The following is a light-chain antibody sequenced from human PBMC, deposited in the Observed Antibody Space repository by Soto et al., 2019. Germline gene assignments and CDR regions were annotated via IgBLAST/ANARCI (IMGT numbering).Light chain of an antibody. CDR1: QSVSSSN. CDR3: QPYGSSPWT. J-gene: IGKJ1*01. Sequence: EIVLTQSPGTLSLSPGERATLSCRASQSVSSSNLAWYQQKPGQPPRLVIYGASSSDTGIPDRFSGSGSGTDFTLTISRLEPEDFAVYYCQPYGSSPWTVGQGNRVEIK. CDR2: GAS. V-gene: IGKV3-20*01.